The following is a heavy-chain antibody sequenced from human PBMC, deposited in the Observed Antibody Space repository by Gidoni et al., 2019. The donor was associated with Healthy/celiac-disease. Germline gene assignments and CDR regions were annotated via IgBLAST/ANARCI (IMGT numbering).Heavy chain of an antibody. CDR2: ISGIGGST. D-gene: IGHD3-10*01. Sequence: VLPLGSGGELVQAGGAPRLTCAESGVTVSSYAMSWVRQAPGKGLEWFSAISGIGGSTSYADSVQGRFTISRDNSKSTLYLQMNSLRAEDTAVYYCAKDRVERNYCYGMDVWGQGTTVTVSS. J-gene: IGHJ6*02. V-gene: IGHV3-23*01. CDR1: GVTVSSYA. CDR3: AKDRVERNYCYGMDV.